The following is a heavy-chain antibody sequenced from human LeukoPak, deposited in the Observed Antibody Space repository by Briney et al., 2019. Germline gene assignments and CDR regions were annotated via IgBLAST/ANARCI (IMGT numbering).Heavy chain of an antibody. V-gene: IGHV3-7*03. CDR2: INQDGSVK. CDR3: AKGASGYSYGTESNIDY. J-gene: IGHJ4*02. Sequence: VANINQDGSVKNSVDSVKGRFTISRDNAKNSLYLQMNSLRAEDTALYYCAKGASGYSYGTESNIDYWGQGTLVTVSS. D-gene: IGHD5-18*01.